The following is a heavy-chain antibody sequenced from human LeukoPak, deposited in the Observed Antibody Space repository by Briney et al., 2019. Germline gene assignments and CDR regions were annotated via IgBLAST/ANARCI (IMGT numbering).Heavy chain of an antibody. CDR2: ISGRGGST. V-gene: IGHV3-23*01. CDR1: GFTFSNYA. D-gene: IGHD4-17*01. CDR3: TRDDYGETFDY. J-gene: IGHJ4*02. Sequence: PGGSLRLSCAASGFTFSNYAMSWVRQAPGKGLEWVSAISGRGGSTYYADSVKGRFTISRDNSQNTLYLQMNSLRAEDTAVYYCTRDDYGETFDYWGQGTLVTVSS.